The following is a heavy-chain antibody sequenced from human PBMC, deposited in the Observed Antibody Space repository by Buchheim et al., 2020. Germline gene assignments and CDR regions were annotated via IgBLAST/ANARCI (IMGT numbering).Heavy chain of an antibody. CDR1: GYSFNSYE. Sequence: QVQLVQSGAEVKKSGASVKVSCKAFGYSFNSYEIIWVRQANGQGLEWMASLNPENGETAYAQKFLGRVTMTRDPSTTTAFMELSSLTFQDAAVYYCARRTSVVGATFDLWGQGTL. V-gene: IGHV1-8*01. CDR2: LNPENGET. CDR3: ARRTSVVGATFDL. J-gene: IGHJ5*02. D-gene: IGHD1-26*01.